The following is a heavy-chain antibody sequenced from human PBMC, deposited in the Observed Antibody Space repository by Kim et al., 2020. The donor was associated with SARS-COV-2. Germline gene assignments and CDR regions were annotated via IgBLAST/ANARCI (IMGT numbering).Heavy chain of an antibody. J-gene: IGHJ6*02. Sequence: ASVKVSCKASGYTFTNYAMHWLRQAPGQRLEWMGWINAGNGNTKYSQKFQGRVTSTRDTAASTAYMELSSLRSEDTAVHYCARGAYCSGSSCYPPHFEYYYYGMDVWGQGTTVTVSS. CDR3: ARGAYCSGSSCYPPHFEYYYYGMDV. V-gene: IGHV1-3*01. D-gene: IGHD2-15*01. CDR1: GYTFTNYA. CDR2: INAGNGNT.